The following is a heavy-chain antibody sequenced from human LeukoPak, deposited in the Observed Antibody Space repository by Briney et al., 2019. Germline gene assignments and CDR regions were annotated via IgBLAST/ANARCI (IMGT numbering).Heavy chain of an antibody. J-gene: IGHJ5*02. Sequence: SETLSLTCTVSGGSISSSSYYWGWIRQPPGKGLEWIGSIYYSGSTYYNPSLKSRVTISVDTSKNQFSLKLSSVTAADMAVYYCARLLNWFDPWGQGTLVTVSS. CDR1: GGSISSSSYY. CDR2: IYYSGST. CDR3: ARLLNWFDP. V-gene: IGHV4-39*01.